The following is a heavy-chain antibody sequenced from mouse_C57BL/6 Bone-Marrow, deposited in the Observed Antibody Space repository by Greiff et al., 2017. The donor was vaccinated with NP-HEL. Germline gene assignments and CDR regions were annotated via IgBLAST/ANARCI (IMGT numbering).Heavy chain of an antibody. CDR3: ASGYVLFAY. D-gene: IGHD2-14*01. V-gene: IGHV5-17*01. J-gene: IGHJ3*01. Sequence: DVHLVESGGGLVKPGGSLKLSCAASGFTFSDYGMHWVRQAPEKGLEWVAYISSGSSTIYYADTVKGRFTISRDNAKNTLFLPMTSLRSEDTAMYYCASGYVLFAYWGQGTLVTVSA. CDR2: ISSGSSTI. CDR1: GFTFSDYG.